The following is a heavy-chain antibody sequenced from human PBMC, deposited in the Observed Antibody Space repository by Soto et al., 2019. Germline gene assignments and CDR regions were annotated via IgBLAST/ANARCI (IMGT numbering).Heavy chain of an antibody. CDR3: ARDLGAAAGTGY. CDR2: ISYDGSNK. CDR1: EFTSSSYD. Sequence: WGSLRVGWVHSEFTSSSYDMHWLRQAPGKGLEWVAVISYDGSNKYYADSVKGRFTISRDNSKNTLYLQMNSRRAEDTAVYYCARDLGAAAGTGYWGQGTLVTVSS. D-gene: IGHD6-13*01. J-gene: IGHJ4*02. V-gene: IGHV3-30-3*01.